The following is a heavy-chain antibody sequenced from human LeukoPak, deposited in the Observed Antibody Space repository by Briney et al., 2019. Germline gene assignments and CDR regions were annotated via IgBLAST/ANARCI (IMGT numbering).Heavy chain of an antibody. CDR2: INPNSGGT. CDR1: GYTFTGYY. J-gene: IGHJ6*03. V-gene: IGHV1-2*02. CDR3: ARGAFCTNGVCYTPRMDV. D-gene: IGHD2-8*01. Sequence: GASVKVSCKASGYTFTGYYMHWVRQAPRQGLEWMGWINPNSGGTNYAQKFQGRVTMTRDTSISTAYMELSRLRSDDTAVYYCARGAFCTNGVCYTPRMDVWGKGTTVTVSS.